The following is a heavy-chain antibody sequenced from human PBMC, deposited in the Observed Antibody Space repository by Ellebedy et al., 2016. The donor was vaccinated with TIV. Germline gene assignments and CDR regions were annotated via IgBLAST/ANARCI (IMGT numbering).Heavy chain of an antibody. Sequence: MPSETLSLTCTVSDASIDSSGSYWGWIRQPPGKGLEWVGSFYYGGGTYYNPSIKSRATISVDTSKNQFYLRLNSLTAADAAVYYCARHPTTSFDYWGLGTLVTVSS. V-gene: IGHV4-39*01. J-gene: IGHJ4*02. CDR2: FYYGGGT. D-gene: IGHD1-26*01. CDR3: ARHPTTSFDY. CDR1: DASIDSSGSY.